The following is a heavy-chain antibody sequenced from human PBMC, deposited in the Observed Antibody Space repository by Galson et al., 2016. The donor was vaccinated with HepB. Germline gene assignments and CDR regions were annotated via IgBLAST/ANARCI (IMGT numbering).Heavy chain of an antibody. D-gene: IGHD1-26*01. Sequence: SVKGRFTLSRDNSKNTVILQMNNLTREDTAMYYCAREGAFPFDYWGLGTLVTVSS. CDR3: AREGAFPFDY. V-gene: IGHV3-30*04. J-gene: IGHJ4*02.